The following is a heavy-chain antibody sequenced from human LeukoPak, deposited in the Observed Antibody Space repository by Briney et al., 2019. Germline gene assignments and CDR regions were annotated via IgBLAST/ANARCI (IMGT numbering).Heavy chain of an antibody. Sequence: PGRSLRLSCAASGFTFGNYAMHWVRQAPGKGLEWVSSICLNVGNTDYADSVKCRFTISRDNTKNSLYLQKHSLRVEDTAFSDGAKSGQYCSGDGGQNWFDPWGQGTLVTVSS. J-gene: IGHJ5*02. CDR2: ICLNVGNT. V-gene: IGHV3-9*01. D-gene: IGHD2-15*01. CDR3: AKSGQYCSGDGGQNWFDP. CDR1: GFTFGNYA.